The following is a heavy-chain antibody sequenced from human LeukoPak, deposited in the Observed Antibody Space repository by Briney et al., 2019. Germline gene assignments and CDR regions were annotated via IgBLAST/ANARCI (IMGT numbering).Heavy chain of an antibody. CDR2: IYYSGST. D-gene: IGHD1-26*01. Sequence: SETLSLTCTVSGGSISSYYWSWIRQPPGKGLEWIGYIYYSGSTNYNPSLKSRVTISVDTSKNQFSLKLSSVTAADTAVYYCARGVYSGSYLRIYFDYWGQGTLDTVSS. CDR1: GGSISSYY. CDR3: ARGVYSGSYLRIYFDY. J-gene: IGHJ4*02. V-gene: IGHV4-59*01.